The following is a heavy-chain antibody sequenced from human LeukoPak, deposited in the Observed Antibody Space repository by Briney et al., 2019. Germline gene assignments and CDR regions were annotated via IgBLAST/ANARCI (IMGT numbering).Heavy chain of an antibody. CDR2: IYYSGST. V-gene: IGHV4-39*07. CDR3: ARTGYSSSWNNYYYYYMDV. Sequence: PSETLSLTCTVSGGSISSSSYYWGWIRQPPGKGLEWIGSIYYSGSTYYNPSLKSRVTISVDTSKNQFSLKLSSVTAADTAVYYCARTGYSSSWNNYYYYYMDVWGKGTTVTVSS. D-gene: IGHD6-13*01. CDR1: GGSISSSSYY. J-gene: IGHJ6*03.